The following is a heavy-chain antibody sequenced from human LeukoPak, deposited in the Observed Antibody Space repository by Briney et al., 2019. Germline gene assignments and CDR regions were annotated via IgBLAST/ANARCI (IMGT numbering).Heavy chain of an antibody. Sequence: GWSLRLYCAAPAFTLVDYGMSQVRQGPGKVLPWASSINWDGGSTGCADSVKGRFTISRDNAKNSLYLQMNSLRAEDTALYYCARPWGLGYCSGGSCYHRAFDIWGQGTMVTVSS. D-gene: IGHD2-15*01. V-gene: IGHV3-20*04. CDR1: AFTLVDYG. J-gene: IGHJ3*02. CDR3: ARPWGLGYCSGGSCYHRAFDI. CDR2: INWDGGST.